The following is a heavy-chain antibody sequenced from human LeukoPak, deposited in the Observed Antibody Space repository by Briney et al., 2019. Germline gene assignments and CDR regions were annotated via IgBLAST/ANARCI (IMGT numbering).Heavy chain of an antibody. D-gene: IGHD2-15*01. CDR2: IYHSGDT. CDR1: GYSISSGYY. Sequence: SETLSLTCAVSGYSISSGYYWGWIRQLPGKGLEWIGSIYHSGDTYYNPSLKSRITISVDTSKNQFSLKLNSVTAADTAVYYCARQGYCSGGTCYRYFDYWGQGTLVTVSS. J-gene: IGHJ4*02. V-gene: IGHV4-38-2*01. CDR3: ARQGYCSGGTCYRYFDY.